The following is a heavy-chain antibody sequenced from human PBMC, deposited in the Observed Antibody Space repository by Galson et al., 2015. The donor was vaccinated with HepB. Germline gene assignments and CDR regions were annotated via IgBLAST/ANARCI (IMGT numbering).Heavy chain of an antibody. CDR1: GFTFSSYA. CDR2: ISYDGSSI. D-gene: IGHD5-24*01. Sequence: SLRLSCAASGFTFSSYAMHWVRQAPGKGLEWVAVISYDGSSIDYADSVRGRFTISMDAPKNQFSLKLNSVTAADTAVYYCATHRGPAGPDQWGQGTLGTVSS. V-gene: IGHV3-30*04. CDR3: ATHRGPAGPDQ. J-gene: IGHJ4*02.